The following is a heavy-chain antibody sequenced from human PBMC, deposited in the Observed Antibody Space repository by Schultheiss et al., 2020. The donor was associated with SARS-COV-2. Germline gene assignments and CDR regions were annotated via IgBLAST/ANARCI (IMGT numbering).Heavy chain of an antibody. D-gene: IGHD2-2*01. J-gene: IGHJ4*02. V-gene: IGHV4-34*01. CDR3: ARDPADIVVVPAAIADY. CDR1: GGSFSGYH. Sequence: SETLSLTCAVYGGSFSGYHWSWIRQPPGKGLEWIGEINHSGSTNYNPSLKSRVTISVDTSKNQFSLKLSSVTAADTAVYYCARDPADIVVVPAAIADYWGQGTLVTVSS. CDR2: INHSGST.